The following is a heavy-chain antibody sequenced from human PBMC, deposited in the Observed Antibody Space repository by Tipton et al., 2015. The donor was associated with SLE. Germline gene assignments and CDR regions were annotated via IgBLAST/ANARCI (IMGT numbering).Heavy chain of an antibody. D-gene: IGHD3-22*01. V-gene: IGHV3-48*01. Sequence: SLRLSCAASGFTFSSYSMNWVRQAPGKGLEWVSYISSSSSTIYYADSVKGRFTISRDNAKNSLYLQMNSLRAEDTAVYYCARDVGDSSGYYYGFDYWGQGTLVTVSS. CDR3: ARDVGDSSGYYYGFDY. CDR1: GFTFSSYS. J-gene: IGHJ4*02. CDR2: ISSSSSTI.